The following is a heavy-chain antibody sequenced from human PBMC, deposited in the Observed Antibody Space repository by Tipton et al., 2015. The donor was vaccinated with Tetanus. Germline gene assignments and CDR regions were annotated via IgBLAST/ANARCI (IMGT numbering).Heavy chain of an antibody. CDR1: GGSFSGYY. V-gene: IGHV4-34*01. J-gene: IGHJ6*02. CDR2: INHSGST. CDR3: ASPSIAVAGDYYYYGMDV. D-gene: IGHD6-19*01. Sequence: TLSLTCAVYGGSFSGYYWSWIRQPPGKGLEWIGEINHSGSTNYNPSLKSRVTISVDTSKNQFSLKLSSVTAADTAVYYCASPSIAVAGDYYYYGMDVWGQGTTVTVSS.